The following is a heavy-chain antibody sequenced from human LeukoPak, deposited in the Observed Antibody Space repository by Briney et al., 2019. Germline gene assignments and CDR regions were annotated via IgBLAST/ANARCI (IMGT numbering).Heavy chain of an antibody. CDR2: IWYDGGNK. J-gene: IGHJ4*02. Sequence: GGSLRLSCAASGFSFSSYVMHWVRQAPGKGLEWVAVIWYDGGNKYYADSVKGRFTISRDNSKNTLYLQMNSLRAEDTAVYYCARNLVGASEDYFDYWGQGTLVTVSS. V-gene: IGHV3-33*01. CDR1: GFSFSSYV. CDR3: ARNLVGASEDYFDY. D-gene: IGHD1-26*01.